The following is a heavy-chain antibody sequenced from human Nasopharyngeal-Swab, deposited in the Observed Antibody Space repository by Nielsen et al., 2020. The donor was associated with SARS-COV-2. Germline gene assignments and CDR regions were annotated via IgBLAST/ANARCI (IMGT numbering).Heavy chain of an antibody. CDR3: EKERLWDTYYYGSGFDY. CDR2: ISWNSGSI. V-gene: IGHV3-9*01. Sequence: SLKISCAASGFTFDDYAMHWVRQAPGKGLEWVSGISWNSGSIGYADSVKGRFTISRDNAKNSLYLQMNSLRAEDTALYYCEKERLWDTYYYGSGFDYWGQGTLFTVSS. J-gene: IGHJ4*02. D-gene: IGHD3-10*01. CDR1: GFTFDDYA.